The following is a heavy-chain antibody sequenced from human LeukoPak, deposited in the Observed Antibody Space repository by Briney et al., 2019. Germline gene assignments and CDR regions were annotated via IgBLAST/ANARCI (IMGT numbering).Heavy chain of an antibody. V-gene: IGHV3-30*04. Sequence: GGSLRLSCAASGFTFSSYAMHWVRQAPGKGLEWVAVISYDGSNKYYADSVKGRFTISRDNSKNTLYLQMNSLRAEDTAVYYCARYSSGWKRGNFDYWGQGTLVTVSS. CDR3: ARYSSGWKRGNFDY. CDR2: ISYDGSNK. CDR1: GFTFSSYA. D-gene: IGHD6-19*01. J-gene: IGHJ4*02.